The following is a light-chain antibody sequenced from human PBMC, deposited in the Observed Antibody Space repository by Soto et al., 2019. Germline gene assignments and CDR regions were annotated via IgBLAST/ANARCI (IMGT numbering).Light chain of an antibody. CDR2: EVS. J-gene: IGLJ1*01. CDR3: SSYAGSTNL. V-gene: IGLV2-8*01. Sequence: QSVLTQPPSASGSPGQSVTISCTGTSSDVGGYNYVSWYQQHPGKAPKLMIYEVSKRPSGVPDRFSGSKSGNTASLTVSGLQAEDEADYYCSSYAGSTNLFGTGTKVTAL. CDR1: SSDVGGYNY.